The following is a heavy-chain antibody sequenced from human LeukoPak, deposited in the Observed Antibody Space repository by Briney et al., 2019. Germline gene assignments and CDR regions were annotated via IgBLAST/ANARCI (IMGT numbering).Heavy chain of an antibody. CDR3: ARDFIAAAGTDY. J-gene: IGHJ4*02. D-gene: IGHD6-13*01. CDR2: IYYSGST. V-gene: IGHV4-39*01. CDR1: GGSISSSSYY. Sequence: SETLSLTCTVSGGSISSSSYYWGWIRQPPGKGLEWIGSIYYSGSTYYNSSLKSRVTISVDTSKNQFSLKLSSVTAADTAVYYCARDFIAAAGTDYWGQGTLVTVSS.